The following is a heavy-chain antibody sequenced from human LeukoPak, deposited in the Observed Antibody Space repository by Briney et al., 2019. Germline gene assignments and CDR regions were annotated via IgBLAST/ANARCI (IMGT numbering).Heavy chain of an antibody. J-gene: IGHJ4*02. CDR1: GFTVSSNY. V-gene: IGHV3-66*01. D-gene: IGHD4-17*01. CDR3: AREHHDYGDYLMDY. Sequence: GGSLRLSCAACGFTVSSNYMSWVRQAPGKGLKWVSVIYSGGSTYYADSVKGRFTISRDNSKNTLYLQMNSLRAEDTAVYYCAREHHDYGDYLMDYWGQGTLVTVSS. CDR2: IYSGGST.